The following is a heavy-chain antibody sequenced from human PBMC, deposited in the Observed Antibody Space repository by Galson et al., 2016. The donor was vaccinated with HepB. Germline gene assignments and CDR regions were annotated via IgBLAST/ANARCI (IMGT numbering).Heavy chain of an antibody. CDR2: IGTAGDT. CDR1: GFTFSRYD. CDR3: AKGRVRYSRSSDIDY. V-gene: IGHV3-13*01. Sequence: SLRLSCAASGFTFSRYDMHWVRHVTGKGLEWVSAIGTAGDTYYPGSVKGRFTISRDNANNSLYLQMNSLRAEETALYYCAKGRVRYSRSSDIDYWGQGTLVAVSS. D-gene: IGHD6-6*01. J-gene: IGHJ4*02.